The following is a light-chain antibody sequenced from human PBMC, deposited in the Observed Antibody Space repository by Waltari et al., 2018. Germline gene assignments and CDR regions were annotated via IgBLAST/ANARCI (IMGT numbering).Light chain of an antibody. J-gene: IGLJ3*02. CDR1: SSNIGSNY. V-gene: IGLV1-47*01. Sequence: QSVLTQPPSASGTPGQKVTISCNGSSSNIGSNYVYWYQPFPGTAPKLIIFKNNQRPSGVPDRFSDSKSGTSASLAINGLRSEDEADYYCAAWDDSLSGLVLGGGTKVTVL. CDR2: KNN. CDR3: AAWDDSLSGLV.